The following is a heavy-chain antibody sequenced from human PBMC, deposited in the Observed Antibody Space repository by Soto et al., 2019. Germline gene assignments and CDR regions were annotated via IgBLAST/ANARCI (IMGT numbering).Heavy chain of an antibody. CDR1: GYSFRSGYF. Sequence: SETLSLTCAVSGYSFRSGYFWGWIRQPPGKGLEWIGSMYHSGITYYNLSLKSRVTISVDTSKNQLSLKLSSATAADTAVYYCARSMYSTSAQLYYGMDVWGQGTTVTVSS. D-gene: IGHD6-6*01. V-gene: IGHV4-38-2*01. CDR3: ARSMYSTSAQLYYGMDV. CDR2: MYHSGIT. J-gene: IGHJ6*02.